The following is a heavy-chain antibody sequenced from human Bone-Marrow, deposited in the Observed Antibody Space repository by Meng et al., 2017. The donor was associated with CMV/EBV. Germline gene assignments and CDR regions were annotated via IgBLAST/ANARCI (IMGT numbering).Heavy chain of an antibody. J-gene: IGHJ4*02. CDR3: ARGGWSSSGRKGLGRPWYY. V-gene: IGHV4-34*01. CDR2: INHSGST. Sequence: QVPLTQWGVGLLQPSETLSLTCAVYGVSFRGYYWSWIRQPPGKGLEWIGEINHSGSTNYNPSLKSRVTISVDTSKNQFSLKLSSVTAADTAVYYCARGGWSSSGRKGLGRPWYYWGQGTLVTVSS. CDR1: GVSFRGYY. D-gene: IGHD6-19*01.